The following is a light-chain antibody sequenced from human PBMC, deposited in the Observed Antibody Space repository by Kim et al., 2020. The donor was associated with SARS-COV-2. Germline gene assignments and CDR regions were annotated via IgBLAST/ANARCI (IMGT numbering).Light chain of an antibody. Sequence: LSTGEQPPLHCRASQSVSGNYVAWYQQKPGQAPRLLICGTSTRATGIANRFSGSGSGTDFTLTISRLEPEDFAVYYCQLYVSSTGTFGQGTKLEI. CDR2: GTS. CDR3: QLYVSSTGT. J-gene: IGKJ2*01. V-gene: IGKV3-20*01. CDR1: QSVSGNY.